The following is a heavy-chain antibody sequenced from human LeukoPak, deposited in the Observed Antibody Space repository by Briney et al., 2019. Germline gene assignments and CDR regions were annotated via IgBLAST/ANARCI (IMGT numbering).Heavy chain of an antibody. CDR2: INPNNGGT. D-gene: IGHD6-13*01. CDR1: GYTFTAYY. CDR3: AKSATIAAAGLPGLLDY. V-gene: IGHV1-2*02. J-gene: IGHJ4*02. Sequence: GASVKVSCKASGYTFTAYYIHWVRQAPGQGLEWMGWINPNNGGTNYAQKFQGRVTMTRDTSISTAYMELSRLRSNDTAVYYCAKSATIAAAGLPGLLDYWGQGTLVTVSS.